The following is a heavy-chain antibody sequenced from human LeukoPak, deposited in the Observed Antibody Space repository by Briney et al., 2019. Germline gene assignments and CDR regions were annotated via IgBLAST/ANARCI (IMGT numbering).Heavy chain of an antibody. CDR3: ARRHHFGFLDS. J-gene: IGHJ4*02. Sequence: GGSLRLSCAASGFAFNFYAMSWVRQAPGKGLQWVSTINANGINTYYADSARGRFTISRDNSKDTLYLQLNSLRAEDTAVYYCARRHHFGFLDSWGQGTLVTVSS. V-gene: IGHV3-23*01. CDR1: GFAFNFYA. D-gene: IGHD3-10*01. CDR2: INANGINT.